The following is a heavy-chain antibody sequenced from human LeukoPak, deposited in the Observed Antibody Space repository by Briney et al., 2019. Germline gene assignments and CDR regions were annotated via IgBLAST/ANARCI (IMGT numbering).Heavy chain of an antibody. D-gene: IGHD2-15*01. CDR1: GFTFSSYS. J-gene: IGHJ6*02. CDR2: ISSSSSYI. V-gene: IGHV3-21*01. CDR3: ARDCSGGSCYPKIYYCYGMDV. Sequence: GGSLRLSCAASGFTFSSYSMNWVRQAPGKGLEWVSSISSSSSYIYYADSVKGRFTISRDNAKNSLYLQMNSLRAEDTAVYYCARDCSGGSCYPKIYYCYGMDVWGQGTTVTVSS.